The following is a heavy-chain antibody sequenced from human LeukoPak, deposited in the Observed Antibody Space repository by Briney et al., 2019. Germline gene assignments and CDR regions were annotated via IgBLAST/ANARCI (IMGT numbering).Heavy chain of an antibody. V-gene: IGHV3-74*01. Sequence: PGGSLRLSCAASGFTFSSYWMHWVRQAPGKGLVWVSRINSDGSSTSYADSVKGRFTISRDNAKNTLYLQMSSLRAEDTAVYYCAREWCSSTSCWENFDYWGQGTLVTVSS. D-gene: IGHD2-2*01. CDR3: AREWCSSTSCWENFDY. CDR1: GFTFSSYW. J-gene: IGHJ4*02. CDR2: INSDGSST.